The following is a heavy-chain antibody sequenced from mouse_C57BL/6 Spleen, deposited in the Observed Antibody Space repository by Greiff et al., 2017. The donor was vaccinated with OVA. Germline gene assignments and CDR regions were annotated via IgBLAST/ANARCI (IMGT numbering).Heavy chain of an antibody. CDR3: ARYLYGNYYAMDY. D-gene: IGHD2-1*01. CDR2: IRNKANGYTT. Sequence: EVKLQESGGGLVQPGGSLSLSCAASGFTFTDYYMSWVRQPPGKALEWLGFIRNKANGYTTEYSASVKGRFTISRDNSQSILYLQMNALRAEDSATYYCARYLYGNYYAMDYWGQGTSVTVSS. J-gene: IGHJ4*01. V-gene: IGHV7-3*01. CDR1: GFTFTDYY.